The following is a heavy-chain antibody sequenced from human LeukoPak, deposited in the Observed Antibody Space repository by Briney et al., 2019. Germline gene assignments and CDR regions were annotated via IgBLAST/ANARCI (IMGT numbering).Heavy chain of an antibody. V-gene: IGHV4-59*11. J-gene: IGHJ6*03. CDR2: IYYSGST. CDR3: ARMTYYDFWSGYPPLDYYYYYMDV. D-gene: IGHD3-3*01. CDR1: GGSISSHY. Sequence: SETLSLTCTVSGGSISSHYWSWIRQPPGKGLEWIGYIYYSGSTNYNPSLKSRVTISVDTSKNQFSLKLSSVTAADTVVYYCARMTYYDFWSGYPPLDYYYYYMDVWGKGTTVTVSS.